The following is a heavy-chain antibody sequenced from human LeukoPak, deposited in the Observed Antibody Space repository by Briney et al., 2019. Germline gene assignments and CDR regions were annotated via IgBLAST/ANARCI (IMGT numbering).Heavy chain of an antibody. CDR2: ISGSGDRT. V-gene: IGHV3-23*01. CDR1: GFTFNSYA. Sequence: GGSQRLSCAASGFTFNSYAMSWVRQAPGKGLEWVSAISGSGDRTFYADSVKGRLTISRDNSKNTLYLQLNTVRAEDTALYYCVRGGTNYYYMDVWGNGTTVTVSS. D-gene: IGHD3-10*01. CDR3: VRGGTNYYYMDV. J-gene: IGHJ6*03.